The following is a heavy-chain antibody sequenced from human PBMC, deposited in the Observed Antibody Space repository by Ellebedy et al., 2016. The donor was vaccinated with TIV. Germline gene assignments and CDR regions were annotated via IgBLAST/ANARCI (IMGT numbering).Heavy chain of an antibody. CDR1: GYSFTSYW. CDR2: IDPIDSYN. J-gene: IGHJ5*02. V-gene: IGHV5-10-1*01. CDR3: ARDGYKIAAAGTRWCDP. D-gene: IGHD6-13*01. Sequence: SCKGSGYSFTSYWISWVRQIPGKGLDWTGRIDPIDSYNNSSPFFHGHVTISADKSISTAYLQWSSLKASDTAMYYCARDGYKIAAAGTRWCDPWGQGTLVAVSS.